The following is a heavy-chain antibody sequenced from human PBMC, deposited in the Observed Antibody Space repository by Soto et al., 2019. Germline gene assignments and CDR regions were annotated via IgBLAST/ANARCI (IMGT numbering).Heavy chain of an antibody. CDR1: GYTFTGYG. V-gene: IGHV1-18*01. CDR2: ISAYNGNT. Sequence: ASVKVSCKASGYTFTGYGISWGRQAPGQGLEWMGWISAYNGNTNYAQKLQGRVTMTTDTSTSTAYMELRSLRSVDTAVYYCARSGSSSWYEPVYYYYYMDVWGKGTTVTVSS. D-gene: IGHD6-13*01. J-gene: IGHJ6*03. CDR3: ARSGSSSWYEPVYYYYYMDV.